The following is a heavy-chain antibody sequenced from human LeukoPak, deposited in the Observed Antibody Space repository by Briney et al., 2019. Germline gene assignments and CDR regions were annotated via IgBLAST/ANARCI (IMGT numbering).Heavy chain of an antibody. Sequence: GGSLRLSCAASGFTFSSYAMHWVRQAPGKGLEWVAVISYDGSNKYYADSVKGRFTISRDNSKNTLYLQMNSLRAEDTAVYYCARDYGDYDCGYYYYGMDVWGQGTTVTVSS. V-gene: IGHV3-30-3*01. CDR3: ARDYGDYDCGYYYYGMDV. CDR2: ISYDGSNK. CDR1: GFTFSSYA. D-gene: IGHD4-17*01. J-gene: IGHJ6*02.